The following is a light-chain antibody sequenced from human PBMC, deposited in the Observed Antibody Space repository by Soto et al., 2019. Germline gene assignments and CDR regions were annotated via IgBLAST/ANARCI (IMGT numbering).Light chain of an antibody. V-gene: IGKV3-20*01. CDR1: QSVSSSY. Sequence: EIVLTQSPGTLSLSPGERATLSCRSSQSVSSSYLAWYQQKPGQTPRLLIYGASSRATGIPDRFSGGGSGTDFTLTISRLEPEDFAGYYCQQCGSSPRTFGQGTQVEIK. J-gene: IGKJ1*01. CDR3: QQCGSSPRT. CDR2: GAS.